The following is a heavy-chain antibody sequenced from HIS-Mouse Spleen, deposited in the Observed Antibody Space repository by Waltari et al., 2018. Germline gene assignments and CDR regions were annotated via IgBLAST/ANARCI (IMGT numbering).Heavy chain of an antibody. CDR1: GGSIRSSSYY. Sequence: QLQLQESGPGLVKPSETLSLTFTVSGGSIRSSSYYCGWIRQPPGKGLEWIESIYYSGSTYDNPSLKSRVTISVDTSKNQFSLKLSSVTAADTAVYYCAREIPYSSSWYDWYFDLWGRGTLVTVSS. V-gene: IGHV4-39*07. J-gene: IGHJ2*01. CDR3: AREIPYSSSWYDWYFDL. CDR2: IYYSGST. D-gene: IGHD6-13*01.